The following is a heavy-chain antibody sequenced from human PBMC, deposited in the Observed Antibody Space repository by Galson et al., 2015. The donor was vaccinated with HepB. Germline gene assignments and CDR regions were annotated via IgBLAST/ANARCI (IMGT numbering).Heavy chain of an antibody. J-gene: IGHJ6*02. V-gene: IGHV3-30*02. D-gene: IGHD3-22*01. CDR1: GFTFSSYG. CDR3: AKYGPTYYYDSSGYYPPDYYYYYGMDV. Sequence: SLRLSCAASGFTFSSYGMHWVRQAPGKGLEWVAFIRYDGSNKYYADSVKGRFTISRDNSKNTLYLQMNSLRAEDTAVYYCAKYGPTYYYDSSGYYPPDYYYYYGMDVWGQGTTVTVSS. CDR2: IRYDGSNK.